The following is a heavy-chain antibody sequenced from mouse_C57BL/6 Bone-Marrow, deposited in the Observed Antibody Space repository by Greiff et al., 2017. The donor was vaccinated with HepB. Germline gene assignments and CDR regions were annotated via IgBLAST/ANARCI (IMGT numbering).Heavy chain of an antibody. D-gene: IGHD1-1*01. CDR3: ARGETTTGVATYWYFDV. CDR1: GYTFTSYG. Sequence: QVQLQQSGAELARPGASVKLSCKASGYTFTSYGISWVKQRTGQGLEWIGEIYPRSGNTYYNEKFKGKATLTADKSSSTAYMELRSLTSEDSAVYFCARGETTTGVATYWYFDVWGTGTTVTVSS. J-gene: IGHJ1*03. V-gene: IGHV1-81*01. CDR2: IYPRSGNT.